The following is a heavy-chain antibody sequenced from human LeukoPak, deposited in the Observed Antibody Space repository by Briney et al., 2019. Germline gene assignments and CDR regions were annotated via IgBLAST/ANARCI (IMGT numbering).Heavy chain of an antibody. CDR2: ISYDGSNK. V-gene: IGHV3-30*18. CDR3: AKVSYYYDSSGYRSLDAFDI. Sequence: AGGSLRLSCAASGFTFSSYGMHWVRQAPGKGLEWVAVISYDGSNKYYADSVKGRFTISRDNSKNTLYLQMNSLRAEDTAVYYCAKVSYYYDSSGYRSLDAFDIWGQGTMVTVSS. CDR1: GFTFSSYG. D-gene: IGHD3-22*01. J-gene: IGHJ3*02.